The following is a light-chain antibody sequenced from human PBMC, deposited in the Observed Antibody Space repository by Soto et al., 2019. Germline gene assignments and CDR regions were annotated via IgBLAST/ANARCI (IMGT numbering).Light chain of an antibody. Sequence: EIVLTQSPGTLSLSPGERATLSCRASQSVTSSYLAWWQQKPGQAPRLLIYGASSRATGIPDRFSGSGSGTDFTLTISRLEPEDFAVYYCQQRSNWFLTFGGGTKVDIK. CDR3: QQRSNWFLT. CDR2: GAS. J-gene: IGKJ4*01. V-gene: IGKV3D-20*02. CDR1: QSVTSSY.